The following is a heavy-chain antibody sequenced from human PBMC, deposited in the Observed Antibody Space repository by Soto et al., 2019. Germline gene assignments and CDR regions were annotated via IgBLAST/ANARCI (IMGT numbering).Heavy chain of an antibody. V-gene: IGHV1-3*01. CDR3: AGIKTAMVVFDY. Sequence: ASVKVSCKASGYTFTSYAMHWVRQAPGQRLEWMGWINAGNGNTKYSQKFQGRVTITADESTSTAYMELSSRRSEDTAVYYCAGIKTAMVVFDYWGQGTLVTVSS. CDR1: GYTFTSYA. CDR2: INAGNGNT. J-gene: IGHJ4*02. D-gene: IGHD5-18*01.